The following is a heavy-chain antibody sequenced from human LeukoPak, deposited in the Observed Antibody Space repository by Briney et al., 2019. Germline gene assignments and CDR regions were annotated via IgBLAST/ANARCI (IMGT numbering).Heavy chain of an antibody. CDR3: ARGLPDFDWLLDSVS. CDR1: GGSISSSSYY. D-gene: IGHD3-9*01. J-gene: IGHJ4*02. Sequence: SETLSLTCTVSGGSISSSSYYWGWIRQPPGKGLEWIGSIYYSGSTYYNPSLKSRVTISVDTSKNQFSLKLSSVTAADTAVYYCARGLPDFDWLLDSVSWGQGTLVTVSS. V-gene: IGHV4-39*07. CDR2: IYYSGST.